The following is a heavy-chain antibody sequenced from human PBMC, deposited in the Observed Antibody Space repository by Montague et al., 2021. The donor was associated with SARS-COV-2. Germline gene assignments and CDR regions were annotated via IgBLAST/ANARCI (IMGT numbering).Heavy chain of an antibody. CDR3: AGGRQRINMVVVVVTGGEYYFDL. J-gene: IGHJ4*02. Sequence: SETLSLTCAVYDGSFSDYSWTWICQPPGQGLEWIEEINHRGTTNYNPSPNSRVPISVSTSKNQFSLKMTFVTAAGTAVYCCAGGRQRINMVVVVVTGGEYYFDLWGQGTLVAVSS. D-gene: IGHD3-22*01. CDR2: INHRGTT. V-gene: IGHV4-34*01. CDR1: DGSFSDYS.